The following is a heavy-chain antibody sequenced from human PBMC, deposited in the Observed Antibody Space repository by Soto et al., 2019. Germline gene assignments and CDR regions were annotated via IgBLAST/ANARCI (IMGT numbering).Heavy chain of an antibody. CDR1: GFTVSGYW. CDR3: ARHPTYYDILTGQGDYYYYYMDV. V-gene: IGHV3-74*01. Sequence: TGGSLRLSCAASGFTVSGYWMHWVRQAPGKGLTWVSRINSDGSYTSSADSVKGRFTISKDNARNTLYLQMNSLRIEDTAVYYCARHPTYYDILTGQGDYYYYYMDVWGKGTTVTVSS. J-gene: IGHJ6*03. CDR2: INSDGSYT. D-gene: IGHD3-9*01.